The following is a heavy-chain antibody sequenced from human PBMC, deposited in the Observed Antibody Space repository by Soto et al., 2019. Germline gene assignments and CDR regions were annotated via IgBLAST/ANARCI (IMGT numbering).Heavy chain of an antibody. Sequence: SQTLSLTCAISGDSVSRNSAAWHWTRQSPSRGLEWLGRTYYRSKWYNDYAVSVKSRISINPDTSKNQFSLQLNSVTPEDTAVYYCARAPGGIDAFDIWGQGTMVTVSS. D-gene: IGHD3-16*01. J-gene: IGHJ3*02. V-gene: IGHV6-1*01. CDR3: ARAPGGIDAFDI. CDR1: GDSVSRNSAA. CDR2: TYYRSKWYN.